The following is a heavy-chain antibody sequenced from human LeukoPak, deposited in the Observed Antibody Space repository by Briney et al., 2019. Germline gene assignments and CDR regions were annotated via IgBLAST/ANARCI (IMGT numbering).Heavy chain of an antibody. CDR3: ASDIVVVPAAIGSAFDI. CDR2: IKQDGSEK. D-gene: IGHD2-2*02. Sequence: GGSLRLSCAASGFTFSSYWMSWVRQAPGKGLEWVANIKQDGSEKYYVDSVKGRFTISRDNAKNSLYLQMNRLRAEDTAVYYCASDIVVVPAAIGSAFDIWGQGTMVTVSS. V-gene: IGHV3-7*01. J-gene: IGHJ3*02. CDR1: GFTFSSYW.